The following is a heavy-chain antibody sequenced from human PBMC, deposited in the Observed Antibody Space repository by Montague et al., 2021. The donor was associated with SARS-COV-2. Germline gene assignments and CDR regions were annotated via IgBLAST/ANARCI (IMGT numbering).Heavy chain of an antibody. CDR3: ARTSVEMATIGAYYYYGMDV. Sequence: VKPTQTLTLTCTLSGFSLSTSGMCVSWIRQPPGKALEWLALIGXXDYKYYSTSLKTRLTISKDTSKNQVVLTMTNMDPVDTATYYCARTSVEMATIGAYYYYGMDVWGQGTTVTVSS. CDR1: GFSLSTSGMC. D-gene: IGHD5-24*01. J-gene: IGHJ6*02. CDR2: IGXXDYK. V-gene: IGHV2-70*01.